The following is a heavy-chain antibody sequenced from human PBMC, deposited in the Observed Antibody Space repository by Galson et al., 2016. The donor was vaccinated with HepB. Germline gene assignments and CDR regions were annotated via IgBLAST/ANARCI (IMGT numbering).Heavy chain of an antibody. CDR3: ARHSITIFGSVTDAFDI. CDR2: IDPRDSYI. Sequence: QSGAEVKKPGESLRISCKGSGYTFSNYWISWVRQMPGKGLEWMGRIDPRDSYINSSPSLQGHVTISVDRSISTAYLQWSSLKATDTAMYYCARHSITIFGSVTDAFDIWGQGTMVTVSS. CDR1: GYTFSNYW. J-gene: IGHJ3*02. D-gene: IGHD3-3*01. V-gene: IGHV5-10-1*01.